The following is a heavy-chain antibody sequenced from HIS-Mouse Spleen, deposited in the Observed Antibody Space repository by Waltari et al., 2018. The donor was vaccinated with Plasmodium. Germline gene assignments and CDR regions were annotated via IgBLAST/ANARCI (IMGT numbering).Heavy chain of an antibody. V-gene: IGHV1-2*02. CDR3: ARVLGYKAAAGTFVEYFQH. CDR1: GYTFTGYY. Sequence: QVQLVQSGAEVKKPGASVTVSCKASGYTFTGYYMHWGRQAPGRGLEWMGWINPNSGGTNYAKKFQGRVTMTRDTSISTAYMELSRLRSDDTAVYYCARVLGYKAAAGTFVEYFQHWGQGTLVTVSS. CDR2: INPNSGGT. D-gene: IGHD6-13*01. J-gene: IGHJ1*01.